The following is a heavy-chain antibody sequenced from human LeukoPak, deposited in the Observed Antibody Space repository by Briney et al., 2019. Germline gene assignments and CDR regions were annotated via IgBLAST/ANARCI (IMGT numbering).Heavy chain of an antibody. CDR3: AAGRGIGYSSSDY. CDR1: GFTFGSYG. Sequence: GGSLRLSCAASGFTFGSYGMHWVRQAPGKGLEWVTFIRSDGSNKYYADSVKGRFTISRDNAKNSLYLQMNSLRAEDTAVYYCAAGRGIGYSSSDYWGQGTLVTVSS. CDR2: IRSDGSNK. V-gene: IGHV3-30*02. J-gene: IGHJ4*02. D-gene: IGHD6-6*01.